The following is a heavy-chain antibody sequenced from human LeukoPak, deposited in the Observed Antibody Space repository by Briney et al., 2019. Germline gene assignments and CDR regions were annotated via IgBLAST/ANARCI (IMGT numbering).Heavy chain of an antibody. J-gene: IGHJ4*02. CDR2: INPNSGGT. CDR3: ARVVTAIRSDPDFSLDY. Sequence: AASVKVSCKASGYTFTGYYMHWVRQAPGQGLEWMGWINPNSGGTNYAQKFQGRVTMTRDTSISTAYMELSRLRSDDTAVYYCARVVTAIRSDPDFSLDYWGQGTLVTVSS. V-gene: IGHV1-2*02. CDR1: GYTFTGYY. D-gene: IGHD2-21*02.